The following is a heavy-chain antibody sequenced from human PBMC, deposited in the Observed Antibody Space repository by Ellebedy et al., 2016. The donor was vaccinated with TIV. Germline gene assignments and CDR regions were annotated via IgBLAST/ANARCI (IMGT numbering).Heavy chain of an antibody. J-gene: IGHJ5*02. CDR1: GFTFSSFA. D-gene: IGHD2-21*02. CDR2: IINTGGTT. CDR3: GRDAVTGNGRWDWHDP. V-gene: IGHV3-23*01. Sequence: PGGSLRLSCAASGFTFSSFAMRWVRQAPGKGLECVSSIINTGGTTYYADSVKGRFTISRDNSSNTLYLQMNSLRADDSAIYYCGRDAVTGNGRWDWHDPWGRGSLVTVSS.